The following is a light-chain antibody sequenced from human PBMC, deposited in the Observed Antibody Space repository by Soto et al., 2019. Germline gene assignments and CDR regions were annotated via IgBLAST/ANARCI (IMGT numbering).Light chain of an antibody. Sequence: EIVMTQSPATLSVSPGEGATLSCRASQSVSSNLAWYQQKPGQAPRLLIFGASTRSTGIPARFSGSGSEAEVTLTISALQSEDFALYYCHQYSNWPLTVGGGTQVVIK. CDR2: GAS. V-gene: IGKV3-15*01. CDR1: QSVSSN. CDR3: HQYSNWPLT. J-gene: IGKJ4*01.